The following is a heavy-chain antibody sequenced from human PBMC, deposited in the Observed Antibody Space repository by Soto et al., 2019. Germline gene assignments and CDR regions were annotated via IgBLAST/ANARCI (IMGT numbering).Heavy chain of an antibody. Sequence: PGGSLRLSCAASGFTFSSYWMSWVRQAPGKGLEWVANIKQDGSEKYYVDSVKGRFTISRDNAKNSLYLQMNSLRAEDTAVYYCAREWLRFLEWSPAFDYWGQGTLVTVSS. J-gene: IGHJ4*02. D-gene: IGHD3-3*01. V-gene: IGHV3-7*03. CDR1: GFTFSSYW. CDR3: AREWLRFLEWSPAFDY. CDR2: IKQDGSEK.